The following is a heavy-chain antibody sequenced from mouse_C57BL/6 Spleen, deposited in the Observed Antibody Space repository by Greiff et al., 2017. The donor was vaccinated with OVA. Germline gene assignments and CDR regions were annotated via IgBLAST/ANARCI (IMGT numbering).Heavy chain of an antibody. CDR3: ASLPYYYAMDY. CDR1: GYTFTDYY. V-gene: IGHV1-26*01. CDR2: INPNNGGT. Sequence: EVQLQQSGPELVKPGASVKISCKASGYTFTDYYMNWVKQSHGKSLEWIGAINPNNGGTSYNQKFKGKATLTVGKSSSTTYMELRGLTSEDSAVYYCASLPYYYAMDYWGQGTSVTVAS. J-gene: IGHJ4*01.